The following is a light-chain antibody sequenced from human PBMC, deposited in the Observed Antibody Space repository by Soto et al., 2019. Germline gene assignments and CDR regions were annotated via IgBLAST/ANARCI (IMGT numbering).Light chain of an antibody. CDR3: QQYGRSPWT. J-gene: IGKJ1*01. CDR2: GAS. CDR1: QSVTSSY. V-gene: IGKV3-20*01. Sequence: EIVLKKSPGTLSLTPGERATLSCRASQSVTSSYLAWYQQKPGQAPRLLIYGASSRATGIPDRFSGSGSGTDFTLTISRLEPEDFGVYYCQQYGRSPWTFGQGTEVEI.